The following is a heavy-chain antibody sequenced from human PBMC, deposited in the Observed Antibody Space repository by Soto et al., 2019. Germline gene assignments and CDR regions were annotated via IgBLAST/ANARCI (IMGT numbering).Heavy chain of an antibody. Sequence: ASVKVSCKASGYTFTSYGISWVRQAPGQGLEWMGWISAYNGNTNYAQKFQGRVTITADESTSTAYMELSSLRSEDTAVYYCARVPTIFGETDAFDIWGQGTMVTVS. CDR3: ARVPTIFGETDAFDI. J-gene: IGHJ3*02. D-gene: IGHD3-3*01. V-gene: IGHV1-18*01. CDR1: GYTFTSYG. CDR2: ISAYNGNT.